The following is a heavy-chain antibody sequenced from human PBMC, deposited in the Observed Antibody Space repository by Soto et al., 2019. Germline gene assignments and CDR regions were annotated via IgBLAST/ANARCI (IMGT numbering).Heavy chain of an antibody. Sequence: EVQLLESGGDLVQPGGSLRLSCAASGFTFSSYAMSWVRQAPGKGLEWVSSISASGGSKYYADSVKGRFTISRDNSKNTLYLQMNSLRAEDTAVYSCVKGFAAVVNRWYFDLWGRGTLVTVSS. V-gene: IGHV3-23*01. D-gene: IGHD5-18*01. CDR2: ISASGGSK. J-gene: IGHJ2*01. CDR3: VKGFAAVVNRWYFDL. CDR1: GFTFSSYA.